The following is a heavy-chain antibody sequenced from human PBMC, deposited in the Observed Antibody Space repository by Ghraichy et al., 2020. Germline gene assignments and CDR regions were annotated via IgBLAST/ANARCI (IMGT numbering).Heavy chain of an antibody. V-gene: IGHV3-33*01. CDR3: ARDRSGYYHYYYYGMDV. D-gene: IGHD3-3*01. CDR1: GFTFSSYG. Sequence: GGSLRLSCAASGFTFSSYGMHWVRQAPGKGLEWVAVIWYDGSNKYYADSVKGRFTISRDNSKNTLYLQMNSLRAEDTAVYYCARDRSGYYHYYYYGMDVCGQGTTVTVSS. J-gene: IGHJ6*02. CDR2: IWYDGSNK.